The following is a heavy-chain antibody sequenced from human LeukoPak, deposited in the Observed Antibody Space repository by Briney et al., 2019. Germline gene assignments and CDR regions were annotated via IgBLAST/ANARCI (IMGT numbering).Heavy chain of an antibody. D-gene: IGHD5-18*01. CDR1: GGSISSGGYS. Sequence: SQTLSPTCAVSGGSISSGGYSWSWIRQPPGKGLEWIGYIYHSGSTYYNPSLKSRVTISVDRSKNQFSLKLSSVTAADTAVYYCARGDDTAMPYFDYWGQGTLVTVSS. J-gene: IGHJ4*02. CDR2: IYHSGST. CDR3: ARGDDTAMPYFDY. V-gene: IGHV4-30-2*01.